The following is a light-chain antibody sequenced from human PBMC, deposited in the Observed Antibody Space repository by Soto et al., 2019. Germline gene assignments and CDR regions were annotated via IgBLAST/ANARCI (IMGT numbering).Light chain of an antibody. CDR2: DAS. CDR1: QTISTW. Sequence: DIQMTQSPSSLSASVGDRVTITCRAHQTISTWLAWQQKKPEKAPKLLIYDASSLESGAPTRFSGSGSGTEFTLTTSNLQPDDSATYYRQQYNSLWTFGQGTKVDI. J-gene: IGKJ1*01. V-gene: IGKV1-5*01. CDR3: QQYNSLWT.